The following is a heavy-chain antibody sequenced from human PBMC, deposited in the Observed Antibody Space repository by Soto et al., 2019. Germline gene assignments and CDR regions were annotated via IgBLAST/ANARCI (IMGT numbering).Heavy chain of an antibody. J-gene: IGHJ4*02. CDR1: GFTFSSYS. D-gene: IGHD4-17*01. CDR2: ISSSSIYI. CDR3: ARDLGNNYGSFAY. Sequence: GGPLRLSWAASGFTFSSYSMNWARQAPGKGLEWVSSISSSSIYIYYADSEKGRFTISRDNAKNTLYLQMNNLRAEDTAMYYCARDLGNNYGSFAYWGQGTLVTVSS. V-gene: IGHV3-21*01.